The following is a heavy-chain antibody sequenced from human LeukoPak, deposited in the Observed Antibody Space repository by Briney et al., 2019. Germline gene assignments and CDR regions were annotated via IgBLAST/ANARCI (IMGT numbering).Heavy chain of an antibody. CDR3: ARDRRIILGPTKVNWFDP. Sequence: ASVKVSCKASGYTFTSYGISWVRQAPGQGLEWMGWISAYNGNTNYAQKLQGRVTMTTDTSTSTAYMELRSLRSDDTAVYYCARDRRIILGPTKVNWFDPWRQGTLVTVSP. CDR1: GYTFTSYG. V-gene: IGHV1-18*01. D-gene: IGHD1-26*01. J-gene: IGHJ5*02. CDR2: ISAYNGNT.